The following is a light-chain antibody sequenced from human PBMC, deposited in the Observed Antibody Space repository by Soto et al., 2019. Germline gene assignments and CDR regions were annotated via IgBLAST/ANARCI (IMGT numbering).Light chain of an antibody. J-gene: IGKJ2*01. Sequence: IVMTQSPATLSVSPGERATLSCRASQSVNSNLAWYQHKPGQAPRLLIYGASTRATGFPARFSGSESGTEFTLTISSLQSEDFAVYYCQQYNNWPPYTFGQGTKLEIK. V-gene: IGKV3-15*01. CDR2: GAS. CDR3: QQYNNWPPYT. CDR1: QSVNSN.